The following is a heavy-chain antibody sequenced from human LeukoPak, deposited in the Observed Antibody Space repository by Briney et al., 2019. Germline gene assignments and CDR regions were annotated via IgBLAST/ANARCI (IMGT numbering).Heavy chain of an antibody. CDR3: AKRPRPYSSSSEYYSYYYMDV. J-gene: IGHJ6*03. Sequence: GGSLRLSCAASGFTFSSYAVGWVRQASEKGLEWVSIISGSGFTTHYADSVKGRFIISRDNSKNTLYLQMNSLRAEDTAVYYCAKRPRPYSSSSEYYSYYYMDVWGKGTTVTVSS. V-gene: IGHV3-23*01. CDR2: ISGSGFTT. D-gene: IGHD6-6*01. CDR1: GFTFSSYA.